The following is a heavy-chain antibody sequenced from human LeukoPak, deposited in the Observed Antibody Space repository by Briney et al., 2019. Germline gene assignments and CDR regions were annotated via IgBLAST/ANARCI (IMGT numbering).Heavy chain of an antibody. CDR1: GFTVSSNY. J-gene: IGHJ6*03. V-gene: IGHV3-7*01. Sequence: GGSLRLSCAASGFTVSSNYMTWVRQAPGKGLEWVANIKQDGSEKYYVDSVKGRFTISRDNAKNSLYLQMNSLRAEDTAVYYCARAGEGNLVRGGFHVVYYYYMDVWGKGTTVTVSS. D-gene: IGHD3-10*01. CDR3: ARAGEGNLVRGGFHVVYYYYMDV. CDR2: IKQDGSEK.